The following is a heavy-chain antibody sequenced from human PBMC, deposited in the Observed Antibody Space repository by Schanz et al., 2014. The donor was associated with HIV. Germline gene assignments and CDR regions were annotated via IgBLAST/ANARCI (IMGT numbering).Heavy chain of an antibody. CDR3: ARDCLSACPADF. CDR1: GFMFSSYA. V-gene: IGHV3-48*01. J-gene: IGHJ4*02. Sequence: EVQLGESGGDLLQPGKSLRLSCAASGFMFSSYAFHWVRQAPGKGLEWVSYISASSGTKNYADSVRGRFTVSRDNDKRSLYLQMNGLRVDDTAVYYCARDCLSACPADFWGQGTLVTVSS. CDR2: ISASSGTK. D-gene: IGHD6-19*01.